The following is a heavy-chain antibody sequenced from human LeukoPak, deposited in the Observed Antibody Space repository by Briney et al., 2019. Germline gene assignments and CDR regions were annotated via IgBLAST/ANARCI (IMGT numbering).Heavy chain of an antibody. CDR1: GFTFSSYN. V-gene: IGHV3-21*01. J-gene: IGHJ5*02. D-gene: IGHD6-6*01. CDR2: ITSSSSYI. CDR3: ARDASYSSSSVFTFDP. Sequence: PGGSLRLSCAASGFTFSSYNMNWVRQAPGKGLEWVSSITSSSSYIYHADSVKGRFTISRDNAKNSLYLQMNSLRAEDTAVYYCARDASYSSSSVFTFDPWGQGTLVTVSS.